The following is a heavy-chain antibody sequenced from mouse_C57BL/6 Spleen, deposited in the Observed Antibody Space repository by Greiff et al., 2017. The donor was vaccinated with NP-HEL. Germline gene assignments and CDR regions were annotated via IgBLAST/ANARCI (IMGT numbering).Heavy chain of an antibody. J-gene: IGHJ3*01. CDR3: TRQGDYDEAY. CDR1: GYTFTDYE. V-gene: IGHV1-15*01. Sequence: QVQLQQSGAELVRPGASVTLSCKASGYTFTDYEMHWVKQTPVHGLEWIGAIDPETGGTAYNQKFKGKAILTADKSSSTAYMELRSLTSEDSAVYYCTRQGDYDEAYWGQGTLVTVSA. CDR2: IDPETGGT. D-gene: IGHD2-4*01.